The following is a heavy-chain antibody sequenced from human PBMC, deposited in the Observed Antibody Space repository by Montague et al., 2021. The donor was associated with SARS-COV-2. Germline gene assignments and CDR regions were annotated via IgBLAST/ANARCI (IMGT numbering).Heavy chain of an antibody. Sequence: SETLSLTSTVSGGSISSSNYYWGWIRQPPGKGLVWIGSNYYSGSTYYNPSLKSRVTISVDTSKNQFSLKLSTVTAAATAVYYCARVGRQQLVRASGMDFWGQGTTVTVSS. V-gene: IGHV4-39*07. CDR1: GGSISSSNYY. CDR2: NYYSGST. CDR3: ARVGRQQLVRASGMDF. D-gene: IGHD6-13*01. J-gene: IGHJ6*02.